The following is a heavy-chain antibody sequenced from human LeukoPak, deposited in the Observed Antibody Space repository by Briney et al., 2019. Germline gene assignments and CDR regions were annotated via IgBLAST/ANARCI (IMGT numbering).Heavy chain of an antibody. CDR2: IYSSGST. CDR1: GFTVSTNY. CDR3: AREGVVAVNYYYGMDV. D-gene: IGHD2-15*01. V-gene: IGHV3-53*01. J-gene: IGHJ6*02. Sequence: GGSLRLSCAASGFTVSTNYMSWVRQAPGKGLEWISIIYSSGSTYYADSVKGRFTISRDASKNTLYLQMNSLKTEDTAVYYCAREGVVAVNYYYGMDVWGQGTTVTVSS.